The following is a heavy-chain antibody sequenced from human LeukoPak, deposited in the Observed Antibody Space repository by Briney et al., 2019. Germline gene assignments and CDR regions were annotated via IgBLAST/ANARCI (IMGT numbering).Heavy chain of an antibody. J-gene: IGHJ4*02. CDR1: GFTFSSYG. Sequence: GGSLRLSCAASGFTFSSYGMHWVRQAPGKGLEWVAVIWYDGSNKYYADSVKGRFTISRDNSKNTLYLQMNSLRAEDTAVYYCAKTVDTGIFDYWGQGTLVTVSS. V-gene: IGHV3-33*06. D-gene: IGHD5-18*01. CDR3: AKTVDTGIFDY. CDR2: IWYDGSNK.